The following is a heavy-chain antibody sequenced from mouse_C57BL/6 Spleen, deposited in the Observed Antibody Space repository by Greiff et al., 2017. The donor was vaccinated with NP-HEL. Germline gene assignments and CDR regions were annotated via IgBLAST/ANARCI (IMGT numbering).Heavy chain of an antibody. V-gene: IGHV1-82*01. D-gene: IGHD1-1*01. CDR3: ARDYGSSYGY. Sequence: QVQLQQSGPELVKPGASVKISCKASGYAFSSSWMNWVKQRPGKGLEWIGRIYPGDGDTNYNGKFKGKATLTADKSSSTAYMQLSSLTSEDSAVYFRARDYGSSYGYWGQGTTLTVSS. J-gene: IGHJ2*01. CDR1: GYAFSSSW. CDR2: IYPGDGDT.